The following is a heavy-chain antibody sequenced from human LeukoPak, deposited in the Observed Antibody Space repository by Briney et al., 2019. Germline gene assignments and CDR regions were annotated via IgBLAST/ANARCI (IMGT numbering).Heavy chain of an antibody. CDR3: ATTVGDSSGYYFDY. J-gene: IGHJ4*02. D-gene: IGHD3-22*01. Sequence: SETLSLTCGVSGYSISSGYYWGWIRQPPGKGVEGIVIIYHGGSTFYNPSLKGRVTISVDTSKNQFCLKLSSVTAAGTAVYYCATTVGDSSGYYFDYWGQGTLVTVSS. V-gene: IGHV4-38-2*01. CDR2: IYHGGST. CDR1: GYSISSGYY.